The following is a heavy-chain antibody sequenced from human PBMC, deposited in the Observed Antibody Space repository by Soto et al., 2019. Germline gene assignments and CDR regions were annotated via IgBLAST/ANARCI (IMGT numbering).Heavy chain of an antibody. CDR2: INPSGGST. Sequence: SVNVSCKASGYTFTSYYMHWVRQAPGQGLEWMGIINPSGGSTIYAQKFQGRVTMTRDTSTSTVYMELSSLRSEDTAVYYCARAHYSNYMLPDYWGQGTLVTVSS. D-gene: IGHD4-4*01. V-gene: IGHV1-46*01. CDR1: GYTFTSYY. CDR3: ARAHYSNYMLPDY. J-gene: IGHJ4*02.